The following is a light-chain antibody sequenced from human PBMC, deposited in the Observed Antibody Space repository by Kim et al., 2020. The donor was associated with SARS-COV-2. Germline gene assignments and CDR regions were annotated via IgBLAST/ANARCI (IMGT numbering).Light chain of an antibody. CDR3: QQRRNWPPIT. Sequence: SPGVRATLSCRASQNVEKYLVWYQQKPGQAPRLLIYDASNRATGIPAMFSGSGSGTDFTLTISSLEPEDFAVYYCQQRRNWPPITFGQGTRLEFK. CDR2: DAS. J-gene: IGKJ5*01. CDR1: QNVEKY. V-gene: IGKV3-11*01.